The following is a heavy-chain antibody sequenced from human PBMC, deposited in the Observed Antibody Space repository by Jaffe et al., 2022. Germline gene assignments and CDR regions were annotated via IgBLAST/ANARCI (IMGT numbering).Heavy chain of an antibody. J-gene: IGHJ4*02. CDR2: ISWNSGSI. CDR1: GFTFDDYA. CDR3: AKDSGPEYYFDY. V-gene: IGHV3-9*01. Sequence: EVQLVESGGGLVQPGRSLRLSCAASGFTFDDYAMHWVRQAPGKGLEWVSGISWNSGSIGYADSVKGRFTISRDNAKNSLYLQMNSLRAEDTALYYCAKDSGPEYYFDYWGQGTLVTVSS.